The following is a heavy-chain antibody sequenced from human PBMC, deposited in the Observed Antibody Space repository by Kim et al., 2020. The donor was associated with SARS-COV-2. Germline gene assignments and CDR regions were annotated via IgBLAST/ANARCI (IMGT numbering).Heavy chain of an antibody. CDR2: INAGNGNT. Sequence: ASVKVSCKASGYTFTSYAMHWVRQAPGQRLEWMGWINAGNGNTKYSQKFQGRVTITRDTSASTAYMELSSLRSEDTAVYYCLYSYGQGYFDYWGQGTLVTVSS. CDR3: LYSYGQGYFDY. V-gene: IGHV1-3*01. J-gene: IGHJ4*02. CDR1: GYTFTSYA. D-gene: IGHD5-18*01.